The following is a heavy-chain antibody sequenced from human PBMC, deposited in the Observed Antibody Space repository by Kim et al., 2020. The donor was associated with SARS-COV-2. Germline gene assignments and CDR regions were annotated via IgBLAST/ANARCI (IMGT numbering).Heavy chain of an antibody. D-gene: IGHD3-22*01. CDR1: GFTFSSYV. CDR2: ISYDGSKK. CDR3: AKGAEDRSGYFDY. V-gene: IGHV3-30*18. J-gene: IGHJ4*02. Sequence: GGSLRLSCAASGFTFSSYVMHWVRQAPGKGLEWVAVISYDGSKKYYADSVKGRFTISRDNSKKMLYLQMNSLRAEDTAVYYCAKGAEDRSGYFDYWGQGTLVTVSS.